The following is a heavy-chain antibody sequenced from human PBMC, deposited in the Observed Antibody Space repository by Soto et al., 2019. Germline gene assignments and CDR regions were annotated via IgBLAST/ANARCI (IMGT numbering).Heavy chain of an antibody. V-gene: IGHV3-30*18. J-gene: IGHJ3*02. CDR1: GFTSSSFV. CDR3: VKERGVIDAFEI. CDR2: ISSDGNNQ. D-gene: IGHD3-10*01. Sequence: QVQLVESGGGVVQPGTSLRLSCAASGFTSSSFVIHWVRQAPGKGLEWLAVISSDGNNQYYADSVKGRFTISRDNSKKTLYLQVSSLRAEDTAVYFFVKERGVIDAFEIWGQGTMVTVS.